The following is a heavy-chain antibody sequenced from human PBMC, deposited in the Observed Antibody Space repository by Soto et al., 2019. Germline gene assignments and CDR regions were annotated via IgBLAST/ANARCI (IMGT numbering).Heavy chain of an antibody. Sequence: TRGSLTLFCASSVFTFSIYAMSRVRQAPGKGLEWVSAISGSGGSTYYADSVKGRFTISRDNSKNTLYLQMNSLRAEDTAVYYCATAVAGIDYWGQGTMVTGSS. CDR3: ATAVAGIDY. CDR2: ISGSGGST. CDR1: VFTFSIYA. J-gene: IGHJ4*02. D-gene: IGHD6-19*01. V-gene: IGHV3-23*01.